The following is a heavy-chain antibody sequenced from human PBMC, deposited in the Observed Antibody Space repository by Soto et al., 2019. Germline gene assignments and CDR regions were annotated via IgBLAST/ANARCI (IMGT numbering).Heavy chain of an antibody. Sequence: PGGSLRLSCAASEFHFRRYGMHWVRQAPGKGLEWVASISKDGSKTYYGDSVKGRFTISRDNSENTLYLQMSSLKAAYRALYVCGRDPPSIAAGGFDSWGQGTLVTVSS. V-gene: IGHV3-30*03. J-gene: IGHJ4*02. CDR2: ISKDGSKT. CDR3: GRDPPSIAAGGFDS. CDR1: EFHFRRYG. D-gene: IGHD6-13*01.